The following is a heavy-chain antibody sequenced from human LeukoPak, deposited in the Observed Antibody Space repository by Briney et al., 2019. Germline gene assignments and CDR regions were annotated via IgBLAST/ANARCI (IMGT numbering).Heavy chain of an antibody. CDR2: MYYSGNT. Sequence: SETLSLTCVISGGSVSSGSSYWSWIRQPPGKGLEWIGYMYYSGNTSYNPSLKSRVTISVDTSKNQFSLKLNSVTAADTAVYYCARGGRWLPYFDYWGQGTLVTVSS. V-gene: IGHV4-61*01. CDR1: GGSVSSGSSY. CDR3: ARGGRWLPYFDY. J-gene: IGHJ4*02. D-gene: IGHD5-24*01.